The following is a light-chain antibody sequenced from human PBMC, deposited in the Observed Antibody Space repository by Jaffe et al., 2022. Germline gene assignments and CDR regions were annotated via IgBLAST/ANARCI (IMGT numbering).Light chain of an antibody. J-gene: IGKJ4*01. CDR2: LGS. CDR1: QSLLHSSGYNH. CDR3: MQALQTPLT. V-gene: IGKV2-28*01. Sequence: EIVMTQSPLSLPVTPGEPASISCRSSQSLLHSSGYNHLNWFLQKPGQSPQVLIYLGSNRASGVPDRFSGSGSGTDFTLKISRVEAEDVGVYYCMQALQTPLTFGGGTKVEIK.